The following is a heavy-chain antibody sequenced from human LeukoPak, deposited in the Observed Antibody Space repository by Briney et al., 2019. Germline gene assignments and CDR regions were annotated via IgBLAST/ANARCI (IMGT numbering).Heavy chain of an antibody. CDR3: VKSGGYGLIDY. CDR1: GGSISSYY. CDR2: IYTSGST. Sequence: SETLSLTCTVSGGSISSYYWSWIRQPAGKGLEWIGRIYTSGSTNYNPSLKSRVTMSVDTSKNQFSLKLNSVTAEDTAMYYCVKSGGYGLIDYWGQGTLVTVSS. D-gene: IGHD1-26*01. J-gene: IGHJ4*02. V-gene: IGHV4-4*07.